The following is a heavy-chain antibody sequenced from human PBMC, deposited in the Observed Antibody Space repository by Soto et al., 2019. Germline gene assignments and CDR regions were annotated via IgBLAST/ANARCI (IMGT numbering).Heavy chain of an antibody. J-gene: IGHJ4*02. D-gene: IGHD2-15*01. CDR1: GGSFSGYY. V-gene: IGHV4-34*01. CDR3: AREGYRSGGSCYSRTLDY. Sequence: SETLFLTXAFYGGSFSGYYWSWIRQAPGKGLEWSGEINHSGSTNYNPSLKSRVTISVDTSKNQFSLKLSSVTAADTAVYYCAREGYRSGGSCYSRTLDYWGQGTLVTVSS. CDR2: INHSGST.